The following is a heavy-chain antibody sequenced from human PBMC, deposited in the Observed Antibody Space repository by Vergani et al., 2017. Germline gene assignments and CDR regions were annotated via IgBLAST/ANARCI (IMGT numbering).Heavy chain of an antibody. J-gene: IGHJ5*02. D-gene: IGHD3-9*01. CDR2: IYYSGSI. CDR3: ARDGNYDLLTGYTRGWFDP. CDR1: GVSIGSNSYY. Sequence: QLQLQESGPGLVKPSETLSLTCTVSGVSIGSNSYYWGWIRQPPGKGLEWIGYIYYSGSINYNPSLKSRVTISVDTSKNQFSLKLSSVTAADTAVYYCARDGNYDLLTGYTRGWFDPWGQGTLVTVSS. V-gene: IGHV4-61*05.